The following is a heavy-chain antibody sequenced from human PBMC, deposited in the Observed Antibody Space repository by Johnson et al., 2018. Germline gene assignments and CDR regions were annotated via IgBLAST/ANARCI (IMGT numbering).Heavy chain of an antibody. V-gene: IGHV3-66*01. CDR3: ARVPYDFWSGYTMVPPYGMDV. CDR1: GFTFGDYA. J-gene: IGHJ6*02. Sequence: VQLVQSGGGLVQPGRSLRLSCTASGFTFGDYAMSWVRQAPGKGLEWVSVIYSGGSTYYADSVKGRFPISRDNSKNTLYLQMNSLRAEETAVYYCARVPYDFWSGYTMVPPYGMDVWGQGTTVTVSS. CDR2: IYSGGST. D-gene: IGHD3-3*01.